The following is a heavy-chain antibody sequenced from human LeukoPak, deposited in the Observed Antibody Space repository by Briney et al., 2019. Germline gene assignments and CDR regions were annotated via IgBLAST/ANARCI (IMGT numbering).Heavy chain of an antibody. D-gene: IGHD1-14*01. CDR3: PKSVQNNAGPFHS. CDR2: ISGRGDKT. V-gene: IGHV3-23*01. J-gene: IGHJ4*02. CDR1: GFTFSDSA. Sequence: PGGSLRLSCAASGFTFSDSAMSWVRQAPGKGLEWVSGISGRGDKTYYADSVKGRFTISRDNSKNTLRLQMNSLRDEDTAIYYCPKSVQNNAGPFHSWGQGTLASVS.